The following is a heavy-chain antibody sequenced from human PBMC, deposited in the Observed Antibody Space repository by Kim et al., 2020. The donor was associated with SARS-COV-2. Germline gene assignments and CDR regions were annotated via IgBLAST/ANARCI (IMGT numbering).Heavy chain of an antibody. D-gene: IGHD2-2*01. CDR1: GFTFSNYG. Sequence: GGSLRLSCAASGFTFSNYGVSWVRQAPGKGLEWVSAISFGGVTDYADSVTGRFTTSRDNPKSTVYLQMNSLRAEDTAVYYCAGICGTTSCSDDYWGQGTLVTVSS. CDR2: ISFGGVT. J-gene: IGHJ4*02. CDR3: AGICGTTSCSDDY. V-gene: IGHV3-23*01.